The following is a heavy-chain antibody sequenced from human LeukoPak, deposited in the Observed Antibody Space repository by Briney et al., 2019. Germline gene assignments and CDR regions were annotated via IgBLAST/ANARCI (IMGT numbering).Heavy chain of an antibody. Sequence: PGGSLRLSCVASEFTFSSYSMNWVRQAPGKGLVWVSRINSDGSSTSYADSVKGRFTISRDNAKNTLYLQMNSLRAEDTAVYYCARYDYYDSSGYKIAEYFQHWGQGTLVTVSS. V-gene: IGHV3-74*01. CDR2: INSDGSST. D-gene: IGHD3-22*01. CDR3: ARYDYYDSSGYKIAEYFQH. J-gene: IGHJ1*01. CDR1: EFTFSSYS.